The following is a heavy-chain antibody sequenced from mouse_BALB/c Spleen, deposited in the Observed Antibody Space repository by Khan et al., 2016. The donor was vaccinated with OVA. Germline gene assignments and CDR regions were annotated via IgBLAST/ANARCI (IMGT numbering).Heavy chain of an antibody. V-gene: IGHV1S81*02. D-gene: IGHD1-3*01. Sequence: QVQLQQPGAELVNPGASVNLSCKASGYTLTSYWMHWVKQRPGQGLEWIGEINPSNGRTNYNEKFKSKATLTVDKSSSTAYMQLISPTSEDSAVYYCARRLINFDYWGQGTTLTVSS. CDR3: ARRLINFDY. CDR2: INPSNGRT. CDR1: GYTLTSYW. J-gene: IGHJ2*01.